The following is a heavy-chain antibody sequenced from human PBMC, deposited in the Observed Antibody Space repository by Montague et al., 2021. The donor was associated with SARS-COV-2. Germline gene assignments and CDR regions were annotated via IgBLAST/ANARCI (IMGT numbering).Heavy chain of an antibody. Sequence: SETLSLTCSVSGGSFDSDNFFWGWIRQPPGKRLEWIGVISNGGRTFDNPSLKSRVTISAHTSRNQLSLNVKSVTAADTAVYYCARHRRYDVVTYYPDFWGQGILVTASS. CDR1: GGSFDSDNFF. CDR2: ISNGGRT. D-gene: IGHD3-9*01. CDR3: ARHRRYDVVTYYPDF. J-gene: IGHJ4*02. V-gene: IGHV4-39*01.